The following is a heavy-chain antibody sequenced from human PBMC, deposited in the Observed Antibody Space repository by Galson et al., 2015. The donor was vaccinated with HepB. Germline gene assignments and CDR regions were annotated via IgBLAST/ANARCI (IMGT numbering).Heavy chain of an antibody. J-gene: IGHJ6*02. CDR2: ISAYNGNT. CDR1: GYTFTSYG. CDR3: ARELRFLEWFPYYYGMDV. D-gene: IGHD3-3*01. V-gene: IGHV1-18*04. Sequence: SVKVSCKASGYTFTSYGISWARQAPGQGLEWMGWISAYNGNTNYAQKLQGRVTMTTDTSTSTAYMELRSLRSDDTAVYYCARELRFLEWFPYYYGMDVWGQGTTVTVSS.